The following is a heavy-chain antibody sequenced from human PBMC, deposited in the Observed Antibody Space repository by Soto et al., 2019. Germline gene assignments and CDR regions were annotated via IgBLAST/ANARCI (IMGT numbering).Heavy chain of an antibody. CDR2: IIPIFGTA. CDR3: ATPTYYYDSSGLGAAFDI. D-gene: IGHD3-22*01. Sequence: QVQLVQCGAEVKKPGSSVKVSCKASGGTFSSYAISWVRQAPGQGLEWMGGIIPIFGTANYAQKFQGRVTITADESTSTAYMELSSLRSEDTAVYYCATPTYYYDSSGLGAAFDIWGQGTMVTVSS. V-gene: IGHV1-69*01. CDR1: GGTFSSYA. J-gene: IGHJ3*02.